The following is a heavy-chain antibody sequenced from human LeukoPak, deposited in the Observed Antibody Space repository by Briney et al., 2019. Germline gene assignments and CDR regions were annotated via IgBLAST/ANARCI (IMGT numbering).Heavy chain of an antibody. CDR1: GGSISSGSYY. J-gene: IGHJ4*02. D-gene: IGHD3-3*01. Sequence: SQALSLTCTVSGGSISSGSYYWSWIRQPAGKGLEWIGRIYTSGSTNYNPSLKSRVTISVDTSKNQFSLKLSSVTAADTAVYYCAREPGYDFWSGYYPDYWGQGTLVTVSS. CDR2: IYTSGST. V-gene: IGHV4-61*02. CDR3: AREPGYDFWSGYYPDY.